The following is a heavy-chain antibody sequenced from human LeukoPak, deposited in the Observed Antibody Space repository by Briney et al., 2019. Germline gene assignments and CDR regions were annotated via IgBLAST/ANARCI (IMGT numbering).Heavy chain of an antibody. CDR2: ISGGGGDT. J-gene: IGHJ4*02. V-gene: IGHV3-23*01. CDR1: GFTFSSYA. Sequence: GGSLRLSCAASGFTFSSYAMSWVRQAPGKGLEWVSGISGGGGDTYYADSVKGRFTISRDNSNNTLYLQMHRLRAEDTAVYYCAKGRRSGWNVPYFDYWGQGTLVAVSS. D-gene: IGHD1-1*01. CDR3: AKGRRSGWNVPYFDY.